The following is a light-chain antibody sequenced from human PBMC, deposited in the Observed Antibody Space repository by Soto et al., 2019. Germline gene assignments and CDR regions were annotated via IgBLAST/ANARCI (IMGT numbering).Light chain of an antibody. CDR3: QQYNDWWT. CDR2: GAS. J-gene: IGKJ1*01. V-gene: IGKV3-15*01. CDR1: QSVDIN. Sequence: EIVLTQSPATLSVSPGERVTLSCRASQSVDINSAWYQQRPGQAPRLLTCGASTRATGVPGRFSGSGSGTEFTLTIGSLQSEDFAVYYCQQYNDWWTFGQGTKVDIK.